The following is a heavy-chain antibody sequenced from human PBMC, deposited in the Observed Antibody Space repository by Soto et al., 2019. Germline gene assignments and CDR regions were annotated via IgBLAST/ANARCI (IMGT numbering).Heavy chain of an antibody. CDR2: ISSSGSTI. J-gene: IGHJ6*02. CDR1: GFTFSDYY. D-gene: IGHD6-13*01. CDR3: ARDPSVEEAAAATGAVASGYYYYGMDV. V-gene: IGHV3-11*01. Sequence: GGSLRLSCAASGFTFSDYYMSWIRQAPGKGLEWVSYISSSGSTIYYADSVKGRFTISRDNAKNSLYLQMNSLRAEDTAVYYCARDPSVEEAAAATGAVASGYYYYGMDVWGQGTTVTVSS.